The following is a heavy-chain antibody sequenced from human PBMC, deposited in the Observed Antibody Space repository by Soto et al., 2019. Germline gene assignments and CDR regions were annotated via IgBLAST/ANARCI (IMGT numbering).Heavy chain of an antibody. D-gene: IGHD2-2*01. J-gene: IGHJ6*02. CDR1: GGSVSSGSYY. V-gene: IGHV4-61*01. CDR2: IYYSGST. CDR3: ARDSGIVVGPADMRYYYYGMDV. Sequence: SETLSLTCIVSGGSVSSGSYYWSWIRQPPGKGLEWIGYIYYSGSTNYNPSLKSRVTISVDTSKNQFSLKVSSVTAADTAVYYCARDSGIVVGPADMRYYYYGMDVWGQGTMVTVSS.